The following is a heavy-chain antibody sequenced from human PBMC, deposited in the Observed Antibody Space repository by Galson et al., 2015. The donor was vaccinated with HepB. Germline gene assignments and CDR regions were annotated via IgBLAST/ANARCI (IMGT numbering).Heavy chain of an antibody. J-gene: IGHJ4*02. CDR2: IDPSNGST. CDR1: GHTFTREL. Sequence: SVKVSCKASGHTFTRELIHWVRRAPGQGPEWMGIIDPSNGSTDYPQRFQGRVTMTRDTSTNTVYMELSSLRSEDTALYFCARGRFSSSWHYTSPQLDYWGQGTLVTVSS. V-gene: IGHV1-46*01. D-gene: IGHD6-13*01. CDR3: ARGRFSSSWHYTSPQLDY.